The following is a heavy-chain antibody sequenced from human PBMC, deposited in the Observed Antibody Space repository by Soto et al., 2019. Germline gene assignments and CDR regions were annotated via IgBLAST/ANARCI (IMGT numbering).Heavy chain of an antibody. CDR2: IHSSGRS. J-gene: IGHJ5*02. CDR3: ARDDPFDP. CDR1: GGAFRRYF. V-gene: IGHV4-59*01. Sequence: QVRLRESGPQVVKPSATLSLNCNVSGGAFRRYFWIWMRQSPGKGLEWIGNIHSSGRSNYNPSFKSRVSMSIDPSKNQFSVRLTSVTPADTAVYYCARDDPFDPWGQGILVTVSS.